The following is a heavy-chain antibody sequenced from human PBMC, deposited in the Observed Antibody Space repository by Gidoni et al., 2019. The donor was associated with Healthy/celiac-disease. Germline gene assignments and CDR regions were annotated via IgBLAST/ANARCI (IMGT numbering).Heavy chain of an antibody. J-gene: IGHJ4*02. D-gene: IGHD6-19*01. V-gene: IGHV3-21*01. CDR2: ISSSSSYI. Sequence: EVQLVESGGGLVKPGGSLRRSCAASGFTFRSYSMNWVRQAPGKGLALVSAISSSSSYIYDADSVKGRFTISRDNAKNSLYLQMNSLRAEDTAVYYCARGSLIAVAGTKIGALDYWGQGTLVTVSS. CDR3: ARGSLIAVAGTKIGALDY. CDR1: GFTFRSYS.